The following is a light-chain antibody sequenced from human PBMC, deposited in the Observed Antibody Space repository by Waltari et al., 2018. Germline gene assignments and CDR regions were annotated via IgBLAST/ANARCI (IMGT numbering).Light chain of an antibody. J-gene: IGLJ3*02. CDR2: EDN. CDR1: SGSIASNY. CDR3: QSYDNNNWV. Sequence: NFMLTQSHSVSESPGKTVTISCTGSSGSIASNYVQWYQQRPGSAPTIVIYEDNQRPSEVPDRFSGSIDRSSNSASLTISGLKTEDEADYYCQSYDNNNWVFGGGTKLTVL. V-gene: IGLV6-57*02.